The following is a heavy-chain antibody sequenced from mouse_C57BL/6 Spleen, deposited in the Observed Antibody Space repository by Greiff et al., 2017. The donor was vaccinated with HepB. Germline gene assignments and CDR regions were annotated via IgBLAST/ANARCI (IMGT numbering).Heavy chain of an antibody. Sequence: VQLQQSGPGLVKPSQSLSLTCSVTGYSITSGYYWNWIRQFPGNKLEWMGYISYDGSNNYNPSLKNRISITRDTSKNQFFLKLNSVTTEDTATYYCARDEAMDYWGQGTSVTVSS. CDR1: GYSITSGYY. V-gene: IGHV3-6*01. CDR3: ARDEAMDY. CDR2: ISYDGSN. J-gene: IGHJ4*01.